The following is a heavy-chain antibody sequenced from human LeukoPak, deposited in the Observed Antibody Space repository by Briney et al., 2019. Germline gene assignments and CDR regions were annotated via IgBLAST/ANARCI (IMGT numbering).Heavy chain of an antibody. CDR1: GYSISTGYY. V-gene: IGHV4-38-2*02. J-gene: IGHJ4*02. CDR3: ARDRHDHSTRLPMYYFDY. CDR2: IYHSGST. Sequence: PSETLSLTCTVSGYSISTGYYWGWIRQPPGKGLEWIASIYHSGSTYYNLSLKSRVTISVDTSKNQFSLKLSSVTAADTAVYYCARDRHDHSTRLPMYYFDYWGQGTLVTVSS. D-gene: IGHD4-11*01.